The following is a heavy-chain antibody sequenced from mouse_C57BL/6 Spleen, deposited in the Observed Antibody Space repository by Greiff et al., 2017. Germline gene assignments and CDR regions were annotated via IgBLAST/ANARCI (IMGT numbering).Heavy chain of an antibody. CDR1: GYTFTSYT. Sequence: VQLQQSGAELARPGASVKMSCKASGYTFTSYTMHWVKQRPGQGLEWIGYINPSSGYTKYNQKFKDKATLTADKSSSTAYMQLSSLTSEDSAVYYCARSDGNYDYAMDYWGQGTSVTVSS. CDR2: INPSSGYT. V-gene: IGHV1-4*01. J-gene: IGHJ4*01. CDR3: ARSDGNYDYAMDY. D-gene: IGHD2-1*01.